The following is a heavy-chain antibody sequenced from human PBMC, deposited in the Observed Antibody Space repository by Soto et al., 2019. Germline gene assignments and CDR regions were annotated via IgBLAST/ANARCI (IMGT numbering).Heavy chain of an antibody. J-gene: IGHJ4*02. V-gene: IGHV1-69*12. CDR1: GGTFSSYA. D-gene: IGHD6-19*01. Sequence: QVQLVQSGAEVKKPGSSVKVSCKASGGTFSSYAISWVRQAPGQGLEWMGGIIPIFGTANYAQKFQGRVTITADEATSTAYMELSSLRSEDTAVYYCASNHVSRQWLAYFDYWGQGTLVTVSS. CDR3: ASNHVSRQWLAYFDY. CDR2: IIPIFGTA.